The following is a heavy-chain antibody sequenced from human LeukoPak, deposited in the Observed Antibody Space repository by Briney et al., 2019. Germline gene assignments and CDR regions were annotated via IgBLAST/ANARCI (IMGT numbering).Heavy chain of an antibody. CDR1: GFTFSSYA. CDR3: AKLGGYSSSWYYGYFDY. CDR2: ISGSGGST. V-gene: IGHV3-23*01. Sequence: GGSLRLSCAASGFTFSSYAMSWVRQAPGKGLEWVSAISGSGGSTYYADSVKGRFTISRDNSKNTLYLQMNSLRAEDTAVYYCAKLGGYSSSWYYGYFDYWGQGTLVTVSS. J-gene: IGHJ4*02. D-gene: IGHD6-13*01.